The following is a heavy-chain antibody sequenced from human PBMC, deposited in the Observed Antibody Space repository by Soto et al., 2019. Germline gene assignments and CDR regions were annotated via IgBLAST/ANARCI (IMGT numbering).Heavy chain of an antibody. CDR3: ARGTDSGYSYGYWFDP. D-gene: IGHD5-18*01. CDR1: GGSFSGYY. J-gene: IGHJ5*02. CDR2: INHSGST. V-gene: IGHV4-34*01. Sequence: SETLSLTCAVYGGSFSGYYWSWIRQPPGKGLEWIGEINHSGSTNYNPSLKSRVTISVDTSKNQFSLKLSSVTAADTAVYYCARGTDSGYSYGYWFDPWGQGTLVTVSS.